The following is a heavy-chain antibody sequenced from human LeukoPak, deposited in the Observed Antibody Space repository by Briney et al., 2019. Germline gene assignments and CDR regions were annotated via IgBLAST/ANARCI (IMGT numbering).Heavy chain of an antibody. V-gene: IGHV3-66*01. CDR3: ARVGGSNYYDSSGPYYYYGMDV. CDR2: IYSGGST. D-gene: IGHD3-22*01. CDR1: GFTVSSNY. J-gene: IGHJ6*02. Sequence: PGGSLRLSCAASGFTVSSNYMSWVRQAPGKGLEWVSVIYSGGSTYYADSVKGRFTISRDNSKNTLYLQMNSLRAGDTAVYYCARVGGSNYYDSSGPYYYYGMDVWGQGTTVTVSS.